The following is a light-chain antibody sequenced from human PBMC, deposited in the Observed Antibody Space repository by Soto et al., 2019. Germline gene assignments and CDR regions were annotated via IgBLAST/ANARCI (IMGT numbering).Light chain of an antibody. CDR1: QSVSSN. CDR3: QHYGSSPET. Sequence: EIVMTQSPATLSVSPGERATLSCRASQSVSSNLAWYQQKPGQAPRLLIYSASTRATGIPARFSGSGSGTEFTLTISSLQSEDFAVYYCQHYGSSPETFGQGTKVDIK. CDR2: SAS. J-gene: IGKJ1*01. V-gene: IGKV3-15*01.